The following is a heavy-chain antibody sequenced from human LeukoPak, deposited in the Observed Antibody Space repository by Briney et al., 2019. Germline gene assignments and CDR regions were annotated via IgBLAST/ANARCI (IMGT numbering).Heavy chain of an antibody. J-gene: IGHJ4*02. Sequence: SVKVSCKASGGTFSSYAISWVRQAPGQGLQWMGGIIPNFGTANYAQKFQGRVTITTDESTSTAYMELSSLRSEDTAVYYCAREYYYDSSGYTYYYFDYWGQGALVTVSS. D-gene: IGHD3-22*01. CDR2: IIPNFGTA. V-gene: IGHV1-69*05. CDR1: GGTFSSYA. CDR3: AREYYYDSSGYTYYYFDY.